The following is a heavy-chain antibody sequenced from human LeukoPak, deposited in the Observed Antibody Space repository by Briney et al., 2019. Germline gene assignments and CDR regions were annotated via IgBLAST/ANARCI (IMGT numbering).Heavy chain of an antibody. CDR2: IYTSGST. D-gene: IGHD5-24*01. CDR1: GDSISSGSYY. V-gene: IGHV4-61*02. J-gene: IGHJ4*02. CDR3: ARGRVEMATIDFDY. Sequence: SETLSLTCTVSGDSISSGSYYWSWIRQPAGKGLEWIGRIYTSGSTNYNPSLKSRVTISVDTSKNQFSLKLSSVTAADTAMYYCARGRVEMATIDFDYWGQGTLVTVSS.